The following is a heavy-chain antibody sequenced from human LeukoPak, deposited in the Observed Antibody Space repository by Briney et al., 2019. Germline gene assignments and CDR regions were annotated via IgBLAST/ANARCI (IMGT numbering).Heavy chain of an antibody. CDR2: IIPILGIA. J-gene: IGHJ4*02. V-gene: IGHV1-69*04. D-gene: IGHD5-18*01. CDR3: ARPRGYSYGYFDY. Sequence: SLKVSCKASVGTFSSYAISWVRQAPGQGLEWMGRIIPILGIANYAQKFQGRVTITADKSPSTANMELSSLRSEETAVYYCARPRGYSYGYFDYWGQGTLVTVSS. CDR1: VGTFSSYA.